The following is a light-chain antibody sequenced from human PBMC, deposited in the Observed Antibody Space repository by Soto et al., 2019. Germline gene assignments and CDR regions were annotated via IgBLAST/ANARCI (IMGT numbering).Light chain of an antibody. Sequence: DIQTTQSPSSLSASVGDRVTITCRASQSIISYLNWYHQKTGKAPKLLIYAASSLQSGVQSRFSGSGSGTEFTLTISSLQPDDFATYYCQQSNSYPWTSGQG. CDR1: QSIISY. J-gene: IGKJ1*01. CDR2: AAS. CDR3: QQSNSYPWT. V-gene: IGKV1-39*01.